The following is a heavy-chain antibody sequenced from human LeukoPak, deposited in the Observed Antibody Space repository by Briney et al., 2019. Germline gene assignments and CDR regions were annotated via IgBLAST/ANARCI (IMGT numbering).Heavy chain of an antibody. CDR1: GGSFSVYY. CDR3: ARLVVVAATGAYNWFDP. J-gene: IGHJ5*02. Sequence: SETLSLTCAVYGGSFSVYYSSWIRDPPQKGLEWSGEINHSGNTNYNPSLKSRVTISVDTSKNQFSLKLSSVTAADTAVYYCARLVVVAATGAYNWFDPWGQGTLVTVSS. CDR2: INHSGNT. D-gene: IGHD2-15*01. V-gene: IGHV4-34*01.